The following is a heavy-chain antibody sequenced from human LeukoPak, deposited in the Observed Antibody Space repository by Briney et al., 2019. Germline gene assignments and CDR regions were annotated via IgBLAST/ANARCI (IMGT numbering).Heavy chain of an antibody. CDR1: GYTLTELS. CDR3: ATAQLPVYYYYMDV. J-gene: IGHJ6*03. D-gene: IGHD1-1*01. Sequence: ASVKVSCKVSGYTLTELSMHWVRQAPGKGLEWRGGFDPEDSETIYAQKFQGRVTMTEDTSTDTAYMELSSLRSEDTAVYYCATAQLPVYYYYMDVWGKGTTVTVSS. CDR2: FDPEDSET. V-gene: IGHV1-24*01.